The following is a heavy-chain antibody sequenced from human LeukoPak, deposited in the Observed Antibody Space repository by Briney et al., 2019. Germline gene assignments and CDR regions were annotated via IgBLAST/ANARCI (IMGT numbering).Heavy chain of an antibody. Sequence: PGGSLRLSCAASGLSFSTYAWSWVRQATGKGLVCVSTLSESGGRTYNAESVKGRYTISRDNLKNTFYLQMNSLRADDTAVYYCVQGVRGVPGFDYWGQGTLVTVSS. J-gene: IGHJ4*02. D-gene: IGHD3-10*01. CDR1: GLSFSTYA. CDR3: VQGVRGVPGFDY. V-gene: IGHV3-23*01. CDR2: LSESGGRT.